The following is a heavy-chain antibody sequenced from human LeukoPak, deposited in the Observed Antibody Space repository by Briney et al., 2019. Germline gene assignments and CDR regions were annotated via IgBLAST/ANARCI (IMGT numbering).Heavy chain of an antibody. V-gene: IGHV3-30*18. CDR3: AKDLVYYGSGREMVDY. CDR1: GFTFSYYA. D-gene: IGHD3-10*01. Sequence: GGSLRLSCAASGFTFSYYAMHWVRQAPGKGLEWVAVMSSDGTNKYYAESVKGRFTISRDTSKNTLYLQMSSLRAEGTAVYYCAKDLVYYGSGREMVDYWGQGTLVTVSS. CDR2: MSSDGTNK. J-gene: IGHJ4*02.